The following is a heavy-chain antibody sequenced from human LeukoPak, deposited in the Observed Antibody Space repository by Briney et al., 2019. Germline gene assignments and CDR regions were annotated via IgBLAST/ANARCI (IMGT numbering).Heavy chain of an antibody. CDR1: GYIFTGYY. V-gene: IGHV1-2*02. D-gene: IGHD3-9*01. CDR2: INPNSGGT. CDR3: ARASSLYYDILTGAFDI. J-gene: IGHJ3*02. Sequence: VASVKVSCKASGYIFTGYYMHWVRQAPGQGLEWMGWINPNSGGTNYAQKFQGRVTMTRDTSISTAYMELSRLRSDDTAVYYCARASSLYYDILTGAFDIWGQGTMVTVSS.